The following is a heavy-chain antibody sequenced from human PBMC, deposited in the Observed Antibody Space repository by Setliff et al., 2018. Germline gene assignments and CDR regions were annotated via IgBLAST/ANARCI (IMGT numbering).Heavy chain of an antibody. CDR2: IIPGGST. Sequence: PSETLSLTCTVSGGSISSSSYYWSWIRQPPGKWLEWIGEIIPGGSTNYNPSLKSRVTISVDTSKNQFSLKVNSVTAADTAVYYCARSFSRAEKFLLDYWGQGALVTVSS. CDR3: ARSFSRAEKFLLDY. J-gene: IGHJ4*02. V-gene: IGHV4-39*07. CDR1: GGSISSSSYY.